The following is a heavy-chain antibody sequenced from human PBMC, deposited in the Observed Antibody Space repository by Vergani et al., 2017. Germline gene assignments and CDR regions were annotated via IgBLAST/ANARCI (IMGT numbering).Heavy chain of an antibody. CDR3: AKGYCRSTSWYLDP. Sequence: EVQLVESGGGLVQPGRSLRLSCAASGFTFDDYAMHWVRQAPGKGLEWVSGISWNSGSIGYADSVKGRFTISRDNAKNSLYLQMNSLRAEDTALYYCAKGYCRSTSWYLDPRGQGTLVTVSS. CDR1: GFTFDDYA. D-gene: IGHD2-2*01. CDR2: ISWNSGSI. J-gene: IGHJ5*02. V-gene: IGHV3-9*01.